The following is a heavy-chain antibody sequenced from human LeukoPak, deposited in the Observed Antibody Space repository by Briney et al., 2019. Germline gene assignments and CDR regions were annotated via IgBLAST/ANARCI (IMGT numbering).Heavy chain of an antibody. Sequence: GGSLRLSCAASGFTFSNAWMSWVRQAPGKGLEWVGRIKGKTDGGTTDYAAPVKGRFTISRDDSKNTLYLQMNSLKTEDTAVYYCTTVGSGYDYDYWGQGTLVTVSS. CDR3: TTVGSGYDYDY. V-gene: IGHV3-15*01. CDR1: GFTFSNAW. D-gene: IGHD5-12*01. J-gene: IGHJ4*02. CDR2: IKGKTDGGTT.